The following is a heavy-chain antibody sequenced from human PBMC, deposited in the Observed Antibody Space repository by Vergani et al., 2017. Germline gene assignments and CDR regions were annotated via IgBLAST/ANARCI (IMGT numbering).Heavy chain of an antibody. V-gene: IGHV3-7*01. CDR2: VNQDGSEQ. J-gene: IGHJ6*02. CDR1: GFISSSYW. CDR3: VRVPLIRRGSGNYGINNYHGMDV. Sequence: EGQLVESGGDWVQRGGSLRLSCAASGFISSSYWMSWVRPAPGKGLEWVANVNQDGSEQYYVDSVRGRFTISRDNAKNSIYLQMNSLRAEDTAVYFCVRVPLIRRGSGNYGINNYHGMDVWGQGTTVIVSS. D-gene: IGHD3-10*01.